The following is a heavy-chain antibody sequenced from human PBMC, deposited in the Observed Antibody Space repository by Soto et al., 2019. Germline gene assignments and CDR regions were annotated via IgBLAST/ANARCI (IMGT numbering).Heavy chain of an antibody. D-gene: IGHD6-13*01. CDR2: IIPIFGTS. CDR1: GGTFSSYA. CDR3: ARIIAAQNYCYGMDV. J-gene: IGHJ6*01. V-gene: IGHV1-69*01. Sequence: QVQLVQSGAEVKKPGSSVKVSCKASGGTFSSYAISWVRQAPGQGLEWMGGIIPIFGTSNHAQNFQGRVTITADESTSTAYMELSSLTSEDTAVYYCARIIAAQNYCYGMDVWGQGTTVTVSS.